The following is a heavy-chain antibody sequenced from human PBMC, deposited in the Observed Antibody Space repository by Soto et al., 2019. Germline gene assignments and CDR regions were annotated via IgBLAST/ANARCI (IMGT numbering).Heavy chain of an antibody. CDR2: IDPSDSYT. D-gene: IGHD3-22*01. J-gene: IGHJ3*02. CDR3: ARRAFYYYDSSGYYYSASLGAFDI. V-gene: IGHV5-10-1*01. Sequence: PGDSLKISCKGYGYSFTSYLISWVRQMPGKGLEWMGRIDPSDSYTNYSPSFQGHVTISADKSISTAYLQWSSLKASDTAMYYCARRAFYYYDSSGYYYSASLGAFDIWGQGTMVTVSS. CDR1: GYSFTSYL.